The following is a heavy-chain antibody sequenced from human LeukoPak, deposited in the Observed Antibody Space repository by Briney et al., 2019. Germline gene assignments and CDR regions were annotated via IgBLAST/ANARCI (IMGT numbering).Heavy chain of an antibody. V-gene: IGHV3-74*01. Sequence: GGSLRLSCAASGFTFSGNWMHWVRQRPGKGLVWISRINTDGRSTWYADFVKGRFTISRDNAKNSLYLQMNSLRAEDTAVYYCARDHKNGYWGQGTLVTVSS. CDR3: ARDHKNGY. J-gene: IGHJ4*02. CDR2: INTDGRST. CDR1: GFTFSGNW.